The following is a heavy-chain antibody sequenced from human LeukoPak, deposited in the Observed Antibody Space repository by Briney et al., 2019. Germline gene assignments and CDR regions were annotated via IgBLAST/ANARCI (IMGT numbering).Heavy chain of an antibody. CDR3: AKDNQRGGFQH. D-gene: IGHD3-16*01. CDR1: GFSFGDNA. Sequence: GGSLRLSCASSGFSFGDNALYWVRQAPGKGLEWVSLISGDGATTYYAGSVKGRFNISRDNSKSSLYLQMNSLRSEDSALYYCAKDNQRGGFQHWGQGTLVTVSS. V-gene: IGHV3-43*02. CDR2: ISGDGATT. J-gene: IGHJ1*01.